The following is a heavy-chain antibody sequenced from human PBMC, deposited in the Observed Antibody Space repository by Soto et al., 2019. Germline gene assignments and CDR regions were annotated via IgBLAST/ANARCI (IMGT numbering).Heavy chain of an antibody. CDR2: IYYSGST. CDR1: GGSISSYY. J-gene: IGHJ6*02. V-gene: IGHV4-59*01. CDR3: ARGGSRDSRLRFLEWSPKEYYGMDV. Sequence: SETLSLSCTVSGGSISSYYWSWIRQPPGKGLEWIGYIYYSGSTNYNPSLKSRVTISVDTSKNQFSLKLSSVTAADTAVYYCARGGSRDSRLRFLEWSPKEYYGMDVWGQGTTVTVSS. D-gene: IGHD3-3*01.